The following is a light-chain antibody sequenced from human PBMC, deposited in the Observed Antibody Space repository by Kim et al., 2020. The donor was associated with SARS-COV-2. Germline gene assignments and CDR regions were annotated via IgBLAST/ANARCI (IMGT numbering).Light chain of an antibody. CDR3: SSYAGSNNLV. CDR2: EVS. V-gene: IGLV2-8*01. CDR1: SSDVGGYNY. J-gene: IGLJ2*01. Sequence: GQSVPSSCPGTSSDVGGYNYVSWDQQHPGNAPKLMIYEVSKRPSGVPDRFSGSKSGNTASLTVSGLQAEDEADYYCSSYAGSNNLVFGGGTQLTV.